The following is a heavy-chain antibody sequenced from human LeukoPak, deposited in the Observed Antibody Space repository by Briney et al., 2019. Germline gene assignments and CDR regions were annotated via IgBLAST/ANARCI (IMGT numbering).Heavy chain of an antibody. CDR1: RGSISSDPYY. Sequence: PSETLSLTCTVSRGSISSDPYYWCWFRQPPGKGLEWLGYNYYTVSTRYNPSLKSRVTISVDTSKNHVSLKLTSVTAADTAVYFCARGEDRGYDLDSWGQGILVTVSS. V-gene: IGHV4-30-4*08. CDR3: ARGEDRGYDLDS. J-gene: IGHJ4*02. D-gene: IGHD5-12*01. CDR2: NYYTVST.